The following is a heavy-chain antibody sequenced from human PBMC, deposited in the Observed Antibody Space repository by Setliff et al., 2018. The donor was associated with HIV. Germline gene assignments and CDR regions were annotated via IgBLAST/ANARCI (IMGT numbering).Heavy chain of an antibody. V-gene: IGHV1-46*01. D-gene: IGHD1-26*01. CDR3: GRDMEGWSGSYGGSFDY. CDR1: GYTFTSYY. J-gene: IGHJ4*02. Sequence: ASVKVSCKASGYTFTSYYMHWVRQAPGHGLEWMGIINPSGGSTSYAQKFQGRVTMTRDTSTSTVYMELSSLRSEDTAVYYCGRDMEGWSGSYGGSFDYWGQGTLVTAPQ. CDR2: INPSGGST.